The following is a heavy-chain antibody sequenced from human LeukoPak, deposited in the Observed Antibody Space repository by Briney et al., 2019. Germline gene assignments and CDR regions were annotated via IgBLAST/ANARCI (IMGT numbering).Heavy chain of an antibody. CDR2: FDPEDGET. Sequence: EASVKVSCKVSGYTLTELSMHWVRQAPGKGLEWMGGFDPEDGETIYAQKFQGRVTMTEDTSTDTAYMELSSLRSEDTAVYYCATVNPLHCSGGSCYSEVDWFDPWGQGTLVTVSS. J-gene: IGHJ5*02. V-gene: IGHV1-24*01. CDR1: GYTLTELS. CDR3: ATVNPLHCSGGSCYSEVDWFDP. D-gene: IGHD2-15*01.